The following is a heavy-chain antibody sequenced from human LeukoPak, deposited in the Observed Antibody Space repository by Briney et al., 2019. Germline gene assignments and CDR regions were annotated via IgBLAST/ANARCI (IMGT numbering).Heavy chain of an antibody. CDR3: ASGRPLGFDY. CDR1: GDSISSHY. Sequence: SETLSLTCTVSGDSISSHYWTWIRQPPGKGLEWIGYIYYSGTTNYNPSLKSRVTISVDTSKNQFSLKLSSVTAADTAVYYCASGRPLGFDYWGQGTLVTVSS. J-gene: IGHJ4*02. V-gene: IGHV4-59*11. D-gene: IGHD1-26*01. CDR2: IYYSGTT.